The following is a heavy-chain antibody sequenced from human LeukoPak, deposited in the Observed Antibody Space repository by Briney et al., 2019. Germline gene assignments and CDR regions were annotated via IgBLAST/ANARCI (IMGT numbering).Heavy chain of an antibody. CDR2: IRNKVRGYTT. V-gene: IGHV3-72*01. Sequence: GGSLGLSCAASGFIFNDHYMDWVRQAPGRGLEWVARIRNKVRGYTTEYAASVQGGFTISRDDSSNSLYLQMSSLKTEDTAVYFCARGAVAGTNWYFDYWGQGTLVAVSS. D-gene: IGHD6-19*01. J-gene: IGHJ4*02. CDR3: ARGAVAGTNWYFDY. CDR1: GFIFNDHY.